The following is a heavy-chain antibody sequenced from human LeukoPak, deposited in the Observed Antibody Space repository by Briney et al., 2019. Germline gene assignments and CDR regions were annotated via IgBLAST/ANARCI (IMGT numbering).Heavy chain of an antibody. D-gene: IGHD3-22*01. J-gene: IGHJ4*02. Sequence: SETLSLTCTVSGGSITSYYWSWIRQPAGKGLEWIGRIQTSGSTDYNPSLKSRITMSVDTSKNQFSLKLTSVTAEDTAVYYCARGHSSGYSFWGQGTLVTVSS. CDR1: GGSITSYY. CDR3: ARGHSSGYSF. V-gene: IGHV4-4*07. CDR2: IQTSGST.